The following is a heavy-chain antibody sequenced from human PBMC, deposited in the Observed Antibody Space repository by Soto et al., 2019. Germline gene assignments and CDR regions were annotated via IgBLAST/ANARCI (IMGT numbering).Heavy chain of an antibody. CDR2: ISRSSRYI. J-gene: IGHJ4*02. CDR3: ERRSLDDDLADY. D-gene: IGHD1-1*01. CDR1: GFTFSNYD. V-gene: IGHV3-21*01. Sequence: GGSLRLSCAASGFTFSNYDINLVRQPPGKGLEWVSHISRSSRYISCADSVKGRFNISRDNAKNSLYLQMNSLRAEDTAVYYFERRSLDDDLADYSGQGTLVTVSS.